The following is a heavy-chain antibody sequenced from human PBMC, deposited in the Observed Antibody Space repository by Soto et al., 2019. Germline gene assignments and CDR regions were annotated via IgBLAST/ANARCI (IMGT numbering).Heavy chain of an antibody. CDR1: GFTFSSYG. CDR2: IWYDGSNK. CDR3: ARGAYSSGWYYFDD. Sequence: SLRLSCAASGFTFSSYGMHWVRQAPGKGLEWVAVIWYDGSNKYYADSVKGRFTISRDNSKNTLYLQMNSLRAEDTAVYYCARGAYSSGWYYFDDWGQGTLVTVSS. D-gene: IGHD6-19*01. J-gene: IGHJ4*02. V-gene: IGHV3-33*01.